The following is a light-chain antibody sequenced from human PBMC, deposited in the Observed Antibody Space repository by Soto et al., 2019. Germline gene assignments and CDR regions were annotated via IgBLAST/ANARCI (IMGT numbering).Light chain of an antibody. CDR1: QSVSSSY. CDR3: QQYGSSPPYT. V-gene: IGKV3-20*01. CDR2: GAS. J-gene: IGKJ2*01. Sequence: EIALTQSPGTLSLSPGERATLSCRASQSVSSSYLAWYQQKPGQAPRLLIYGASSRATGITDRFSGSGSGSYFNLTMSRLEAEDFAVYYCQQYGSSPPYTFGQATKLEIK.